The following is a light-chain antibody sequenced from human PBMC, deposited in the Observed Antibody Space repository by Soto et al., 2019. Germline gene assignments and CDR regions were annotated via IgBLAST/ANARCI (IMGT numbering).Light chain of an antibody. CDR1: NSDVGIYNL. J-gene: IGLJ1*01. V-gene: IGLV2-14*02. CDR2: EGN. CDR3: CSYTTSTTYV. Sequence: QSALTQPASVSASPGQSITISCTGTNSDVGIYNLVSWFQQHPGKAPKLILYEGNKRPSGVSNRFSASKSADTASPTISGLQAEDEANYYCCSYTTSTTYVFGTGTKVTVL.